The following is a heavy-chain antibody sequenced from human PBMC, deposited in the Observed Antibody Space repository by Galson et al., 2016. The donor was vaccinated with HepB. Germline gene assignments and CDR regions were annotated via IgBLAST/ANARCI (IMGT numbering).Heavy chain of an antibody. CDR2: IIPIFGTP. D-gene: IGHD2-2*01. CDR3: ARPPPQYCSSTNCYYYGLDV. V-gene: IGHV1-69*13. CDR1: GGTFSRYG. Sequence: SVKVSCKASGGTFSRYGISWVRQAPGQGLEWMGAIIPIFGTPNYAQKFQGRVTITADESTSTAYMELSSLRSEDTAVYYCARPPPQYCSSTNCYYYGLDVWGQGTTVTVSS. J-gene: IGHJ6*02.